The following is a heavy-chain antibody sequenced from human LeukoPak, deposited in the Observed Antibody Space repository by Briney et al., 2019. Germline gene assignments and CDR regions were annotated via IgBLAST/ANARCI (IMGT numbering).Heavy chain of an antibody. Sequence: GASVKVSCKASGYTFTSYGISWVRQAPGQGLEWMGWISAYNGNTNYAQKFQGRVTITADKSTGTAYMELSSLRSEDTAVYYCARAVVVAATLHYYYYGMDVWGQGTTVTVSS. CDR1: GYTFTSYG. CDR3: ARAVVVAATLHYYYYGMDV. D-gene: IGHD2-15*01. CDR2: ISAYNGNT. J-gene: IGHJ6*02. V-gene: IGHV1-18*01.